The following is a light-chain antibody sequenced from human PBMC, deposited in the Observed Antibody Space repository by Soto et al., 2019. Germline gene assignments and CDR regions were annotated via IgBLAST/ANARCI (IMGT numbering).Light chain of an antibody. V-gene: IGKV1-27*01. CDR3: QKYFSAPWT. J-gene: IGKJ1*01. CDR1: QGISSY. Sequence: DIQMTQSPSSLSASVGDRVTITCRASQGISSYLAWYQQKPGKVPKLLIYAASTLQSGVPSRFSGGGSGTDFTLTISSLQPEDVATYYCQKYFSAPWTFGQGTKVEI. CDR2: AAS.